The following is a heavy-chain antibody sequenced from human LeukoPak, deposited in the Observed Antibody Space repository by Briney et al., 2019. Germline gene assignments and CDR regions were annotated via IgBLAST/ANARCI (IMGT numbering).Heavy chain of an antibody. D-gene: IGHD3-22*01. CDR1: GFTVSSNS. CDR3: ARDKYYYDRNDAFDI. Sequence: PGGSLRLSCTVSGFTVSSNSMSWVRQAPGKGLEWVSFIYSDNTHYSDSVKGRFTISRDNSKNTLYLQMNSLRAEDTAVYYCARDKYYYDRNDAFDIWGQGTMVTVSS. CDR2: IYSDNT. J-gene: IGHJ3*02. V-gene: IGHV3-53*01.